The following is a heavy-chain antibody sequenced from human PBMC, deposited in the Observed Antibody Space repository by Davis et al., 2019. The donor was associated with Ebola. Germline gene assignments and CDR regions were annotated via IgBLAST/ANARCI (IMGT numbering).Heavy chain of an antibody. CDR1: GGSFSGYY. CDR3: ASSLTGTVDY. D-gene: IGHD1-1*01. J-gene: IGHJ4*02. V-gene: IGHV4-34*01. CDR2: INHSGST. Sequence: MPGGSLRLSCTVYGGSFSGYYWSWIRQPPGKGLEWIGEINHSGSTNYNPSLKSRVTISVDTSKNQFSLKLSSVTAADTAVYCCASSLTGTVDYWGQGTLVTVSS.